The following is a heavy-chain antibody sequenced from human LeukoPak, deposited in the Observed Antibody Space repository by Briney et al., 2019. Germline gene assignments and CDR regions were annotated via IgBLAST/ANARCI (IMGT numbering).Heavy chain of an antibody. Sequence: ASVNVSCKASGYTFTGYYMHWVRQAPGQGLEWMGWINPNSGGTNYAQKFQGRVTMTRATSISTAYMELSRLRSDDTAVYYCAREPNNYYDSSGYSGWGQGTLVTVSS. V-gene: IGHV1-2*02. J-gene: IGHJ4*02. D-gene: IGHD3-22*01. CDR1: GYTFTGYY. CDR3: AREPNNYYDSSGYSG. CDR2: INPNSGGT.